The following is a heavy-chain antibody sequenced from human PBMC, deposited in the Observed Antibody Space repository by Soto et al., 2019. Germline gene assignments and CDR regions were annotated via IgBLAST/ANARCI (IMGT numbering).Heavy chain of an antibody. Sequence: QVQLVQSGAEVKKPGSSVKVSCKASGGTFSSYAISWVRQAPGQGLEWMGGIIPIFGTANYAQKFQGRVTITADKSTSTAYMERSSLRSEDTAVYYCARDAYYYDSSGYYRWGDWFDPWGQGTLVTVSS. J-gene: IGHJ5*02. CDR1: GGTFSSYA. D-gene: IGHD3-22*01. CDR3: ARDAYYYDSSGYYRWGDWFDP. CDR2: IIPIFGTA. V-gene: IGHV1-69*06.